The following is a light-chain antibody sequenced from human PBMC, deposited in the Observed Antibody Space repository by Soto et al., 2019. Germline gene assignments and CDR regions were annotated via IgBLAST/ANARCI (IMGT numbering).Light chain of an antibody. J-gene: IGKJ4*01. Sequence: DIQMTQSPSSLSASVGDRVTITCQASQDISNYLNWYQQKPGIAPQLLIYDASNLETGVPSRFSGSGSATDFTFTIISLQPEDIATYYCQQYDNLPFTFGGGTKVEIK. V-gene: IGKV1-33*01. CDR3: QQYDNLPFT. CDR2: DAS. CDR1: QDISNY.